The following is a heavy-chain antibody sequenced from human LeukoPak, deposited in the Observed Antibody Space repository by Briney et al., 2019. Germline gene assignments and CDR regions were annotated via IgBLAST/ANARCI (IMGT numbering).Heavy chain of an antibody. CDR2: IRYDGSNK. CDR1: GFTFSSYG. V-gene: IGHV3-30*02. Sequence: GGSLRLSCAASGFTFSSYGMHWVRQASGKGLEWVAFIRYDGSNKYYADSVKGRFTISRDNSKNTLYLQMDSLKTEDTAVYYCTGNYYGSGSYADFDYWGQGTLVTVSS. CDR3: TGNYYGSGSYADFDY. D-gene: IGHD3-10*01. J-gene: IGHJ4*02.